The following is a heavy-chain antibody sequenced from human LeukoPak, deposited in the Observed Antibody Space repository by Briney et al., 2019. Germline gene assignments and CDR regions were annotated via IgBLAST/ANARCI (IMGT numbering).Heavy chain of an antibody. CDR3: ARGGRRGYSYGSRHPFDY. CDR1: GGSFSGYY. D-gene: IGHD5-18*01. J-gene: IGHJ4*02. V-gene: IGHV4-34*01. CDR2: INHSGST. Sequence: SETLSLTCAVYGGSFSGYYWSWIRQPPGKGLEWIGEINHSGSTNYNPSLKSRVTISVDTSKNQFSVKLSSVTAADTAVYYCARGGRRGYSYGSRHPFDYWGQGTLVTVSS.